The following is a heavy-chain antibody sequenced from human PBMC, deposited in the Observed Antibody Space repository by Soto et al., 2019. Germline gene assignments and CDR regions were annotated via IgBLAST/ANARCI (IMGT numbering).Heavy chain of an antibody. J-gene: IGHJ4*02. V-gene: IGHV4-38-2*01. CDR1: GDSISSGYY. CDR3: ARPDSVGDYPY. CDR2: IYHSGTV. Sequence: SGTLSLPCSVSGDSISSGYYWAWLRQPPVKGLEWIGSIYHSGTVYYNPSLKSRVSISVDTSKNQFSLKLSSVTAAYSSVYYCARPDSVGDYPYCGKGNLVTFS. D-gene: IGHD2-15*01.